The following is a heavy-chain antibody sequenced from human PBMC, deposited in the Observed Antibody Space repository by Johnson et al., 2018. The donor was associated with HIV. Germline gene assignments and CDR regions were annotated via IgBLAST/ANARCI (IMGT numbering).Heavy chain of an antibody. J-gene: IGHJ3*01. CDR1: GFSFDSHA. CDR2: ISYSGSST. Sequence: MMLVDSGGGLVQPGGSLRLSCAASGFSFDSHAINWVRQAPGKGLQWVSAISYSGSSTYYADSVKGRFTISRDNSRSTVYLHMINLRADDTALYYCAREISRYYYDYAAFDLWGQGTTVTVSS. D-gene: IGHD3-22*01. CDR3: AREISRYYYDYAAFDL. V-gene: IGHV3-23*04.